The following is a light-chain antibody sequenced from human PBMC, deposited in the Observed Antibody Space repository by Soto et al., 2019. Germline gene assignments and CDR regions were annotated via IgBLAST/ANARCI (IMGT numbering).Light chain of an antibody. CDR1: QSVSNSF. J-gene: IGKJ2*01. CDR3: QQYSTLPHT. V-gene: IGKV3-20*01. CDR2: GIS. Sequence: ESVLTQSPGTLSLSPGERATLSCRASQSVSNSFFAWYQQKTGQAPRLLIYGISSRATGIPDRFSGSGYGTDFTLTISRLEPEDFVVYYCQQYSTLPHTFGQGTKLEV.